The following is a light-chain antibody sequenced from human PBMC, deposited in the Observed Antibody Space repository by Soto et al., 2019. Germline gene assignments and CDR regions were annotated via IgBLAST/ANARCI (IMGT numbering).Light chain of an antibody. J-gene: IGKJ4*01. V-gene: IGKV1-5*03. Sequence: DIQMTQSPSTLSASVGDRVTITCRASQSIRTWLAWYQQKPGKAPKLLIYKASSLEGGVPSRFSGSGSGTEFNITISSLQADDFATYYFQQYNTYPLTFGGGTTVEIK. CDR3: QQYNTYPLT. CDR2: KAS. CDR1: QSIRTW.